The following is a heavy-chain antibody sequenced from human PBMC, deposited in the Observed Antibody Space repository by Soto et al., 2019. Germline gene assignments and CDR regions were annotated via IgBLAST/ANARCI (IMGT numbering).Heavy chain of an antibody. J-gene: IGHJ4*02. V-gene: IGHV4-34*01. CDR3: ARGRYYDFWSGYYAGAFDY. D-gene: IGHD3-3*01. CDR1: GGSFSGYY. CDR2: INHSGST. Sequence: PSETLSLTCAVYGGSFSGYYWSWIRQPPGKGLEWIGEINHSGSTNYNPSLKGRVTISVDTSKNQFSLKLSSVTAADTAVYYCARGRYYDFWSGYYAGAFDYWGQATLVTVSS.